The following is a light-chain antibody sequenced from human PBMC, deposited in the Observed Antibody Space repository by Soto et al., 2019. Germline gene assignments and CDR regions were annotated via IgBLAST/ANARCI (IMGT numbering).Light chain of an antibody. Sequence: DIQMTQSPSTLSASVGDRVTITCRASQSISSWLAWYQQKPGKAPKLLIYQASSLKTGVPSRFSGSGSGTEFXLXIXSLQPDDFATYYCQQYNSYPWTFGLGTKVEIK. CDR3: QQYNSYPWT. J-gene: IGKJ1*01. V-gene: IGKV1-5*03. CDR1: QSISSW. CDR2: QAS.